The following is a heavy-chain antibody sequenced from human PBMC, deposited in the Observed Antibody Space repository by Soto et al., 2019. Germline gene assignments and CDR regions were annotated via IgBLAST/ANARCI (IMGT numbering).Heavy chain of an antibody. D-gene: IGHD2-21*02. Sequence: QVQLVQSGAEVKKPGSSVKVSCKASGGTFSSYAISWVRQAPGQGLEWMGGIIPIFGTANYAQKFKGRVTISADESTSTAYMELSSLRSEDTAVYYCARGVTAIRYYYYYGMDVWGQGTTVTVSS. V-gene: IGHV1-69*12. CDR3: ARGVTAIRYYYYYGMDV. CDR2: IIPIFGTA. CDR1: GGTFSSYA. J-gene: IGHJ6*02.